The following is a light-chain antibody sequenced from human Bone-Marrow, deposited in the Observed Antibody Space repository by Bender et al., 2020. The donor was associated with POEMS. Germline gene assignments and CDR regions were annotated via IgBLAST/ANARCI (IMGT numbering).Light chain of an antibody. CDR2: EDN. CDR1: KLGDKY. J-gene: IGLJ3*02. CDR3: GTWDSSLSVWV. V-gene: IGLV3-1*01. Sequence: SYELTQPPSVSVSPGQTAKITCSGDKLGDKYVCWYQQRPGQSPVLVIYEDNKRPSRIPDRFSGSNSGTSATLDITGLQTGDEADYYCGTWDSSLSVWVFGGGTKLTVL.